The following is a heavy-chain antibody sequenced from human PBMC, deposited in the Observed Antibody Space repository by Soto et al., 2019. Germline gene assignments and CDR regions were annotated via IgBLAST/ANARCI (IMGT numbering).Heavy chain of an antibody. CDR2: ISNGAGSST. D-gene: IGHD1-26*01. CDR1: GFVFSGYA. J-gene: IGHJ2*01. V-gene: IGHV3-23*01. CDR3: AKQRGATGNWFFDL. Sequence: EVQLLESGGGLVQLGGSLRLSCAASGFVFSGYAMTWVRQTPGKGLEWVSSISNGAGSSTYYADSVKGRFTISRDNSKNTVFLQMNSLRAEDTAVYDCAKQRGATGNWFFDLWGRGTLVTVSS.